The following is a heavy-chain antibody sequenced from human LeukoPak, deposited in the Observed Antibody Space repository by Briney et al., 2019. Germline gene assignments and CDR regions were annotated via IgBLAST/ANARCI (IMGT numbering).Heavy chain of an antibody. J-gene: IGHJ4*02. CDR2: IREDGTEI. CDR1: GFTFSSHW. V-gene: IGHV3-7*01. Sequence: QAGGSLKLSCAASGFTFSSHWMNWVRQAPGKGLEWVANIREDGTEIYYMDSVKGRFTISRDNAKNSPYLQMNSLRAEDTAVYYCARGVYSIDYWGQGTLVTVSS. D-gene: IGHD2-15*01. CDR3: ARGVYSIDY.